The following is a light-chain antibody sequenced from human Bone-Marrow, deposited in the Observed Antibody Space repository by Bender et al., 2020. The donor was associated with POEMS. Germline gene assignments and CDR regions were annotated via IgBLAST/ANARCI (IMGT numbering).Light chain of an antibody. CDR3: CSYAGSSTWV. CDR1: SNDVGDYDY. J-gene: IGLJ3*02. Sequence: QSALTQPASVSGSPGQSITISCTGTSNDVGDYDYVSWYQHHPGKAPKLMIYEGTKRPSGVSDRFSGSKSGHTASLTISGLQAEDEADYYCCSYAGSSTWVFGGGTKLTVL. CDR2: EGT. V-gene: IGLV2-23*01.